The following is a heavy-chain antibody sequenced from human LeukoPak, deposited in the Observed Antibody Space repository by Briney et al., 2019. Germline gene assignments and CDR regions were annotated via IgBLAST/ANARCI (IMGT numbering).Heavy chain of an antibody. CDR3: AKVGANYYYYYGMDV. CDR1: GFTFSSYG. Sequence: GGSLRLSCAASGFTFSSYGMHWVRQVPGKGLEWVAVISYDGSNKYYADSVKGRFTISRDNSKNTLYLQMNSLRAEDTAVYYCAKVGANYYYYYGMDVWGKGTTVTVSS. V-gene: IGHV3-30*18. CDR2: ISYDGSNK. J-gene: IGHJ6*04. D-gene: IGHD1-26*01.